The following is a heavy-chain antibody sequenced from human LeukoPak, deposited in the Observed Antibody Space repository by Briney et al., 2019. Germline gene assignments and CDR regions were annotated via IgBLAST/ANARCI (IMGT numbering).Heavy chain of an antibody. V-gene: IGHV3-72*01. CDR1: GFTFSDHY. CDR3: AREDNSWYSSPPDY. CDR2: TRNKANSYTT. D-gene: IGHD6-13*01. J-gene: IGHJ4*02. Sequence: GGSLRLSCAASGFTFSDHYMDWVRQAPGKGLEWVGRTRNKANSYTTEYAASVKGRFTISRDDSKNSLYLQMNSLKTEDTAVYYCAREDNSWYSSPPDYWGQGTLVTVSS.